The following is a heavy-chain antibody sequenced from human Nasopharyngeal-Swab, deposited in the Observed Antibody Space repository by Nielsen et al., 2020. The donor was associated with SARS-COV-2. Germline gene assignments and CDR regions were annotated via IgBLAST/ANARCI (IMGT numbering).Heavy chain of an antibody. Sequence: LSLTCVASGVIFSKYWMHWVRQAPGKGLVWVSRVNEDGSRTDYADSVKGRFTVSRDNAKNSLYLQMSSLRDEDTAVYYCVREFEATGATYLDYWGLGTLVTVSS. J-gene: IGHJ4*02. CDR2: VNEDGSRT. CDR3: VREFEATGATYLDY. CDR1: GVIFSKYW. V-gene: IGHV3-74*01. D-gene: IGHD1-26*01.